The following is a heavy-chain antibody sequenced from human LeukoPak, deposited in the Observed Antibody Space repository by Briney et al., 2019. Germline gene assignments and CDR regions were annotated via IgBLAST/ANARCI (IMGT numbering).Heavy chain of an antibody. V-gene: IGHV3-23*01. Sequence: GGSLRLSCAASGFTVSSNYMSWVRQAPGKGLEWVSAISGSGDSTYYADSVKGRFTISRDNSKNTLCLQMNSLGAEDTALYYCAKPHYYDSSGYLFDYWGQGTLVTVSS. CDR2: ISGSGDST. D-gene: IGHD3-22*01. CDR1: GFTVSSNY. CDR3: AKPHYYDSSGYLFDY. J-gene: IGHJ4*02.